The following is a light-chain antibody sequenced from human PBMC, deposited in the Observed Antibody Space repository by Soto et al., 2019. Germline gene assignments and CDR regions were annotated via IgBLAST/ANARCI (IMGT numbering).Light chain of an antibody. J-gene: IGLJ1*01. CDR3: KSYAGSNTYV. CDR2: EVV. Sequence: SALTKPPSASGSPGQSVTISCPGTKSDIGVYDFVSWYQHHPGKAPRLIIYEVVQRPSGVPDRFSGSKSGNTASLTVSGLQAADEADYFCKSYAGSNTYVFGSGTKV. CDR1: KSDIGVYDF. V-gene: IGLV2-8*01.